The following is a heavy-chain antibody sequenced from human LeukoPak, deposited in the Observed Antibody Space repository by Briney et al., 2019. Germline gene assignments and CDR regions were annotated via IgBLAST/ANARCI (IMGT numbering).Heavy chain of an antibody. CDR2: ISGSGDTP. J-gene: IGHJ4*02. CDR1: GFTFSSYA. V-gene: IGHV3-23*01. Sequence: GGSLRLSCAASGFTFSSYAMSWVRQAPGKGLEWVSGISGSGDTPYYADSVKGRFTISRDNSKNTLYLQMNSLRAEDTAVYYCAKILGSYWTPGYDYWGQGTLVTVSS. CDR3: AKILGSYWTPGYDY. D-gene: IGHD1-26*01.